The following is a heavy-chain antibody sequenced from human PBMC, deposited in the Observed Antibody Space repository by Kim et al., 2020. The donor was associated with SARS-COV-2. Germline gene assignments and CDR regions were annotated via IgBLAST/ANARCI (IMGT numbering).Heavy chain of an antibody. D-gene: IGHD5-12*01. J-gene: IGHJ6*02. Sequence: SMKGRFTISKNNTKNTLYLQSNSLRAEDTAVYYCANVGGGYDASGSWMDVWGQGTTVTVSS. V-gene: IGHV3-23*01. CDR3: ANVGGGYDASGSWMDV.